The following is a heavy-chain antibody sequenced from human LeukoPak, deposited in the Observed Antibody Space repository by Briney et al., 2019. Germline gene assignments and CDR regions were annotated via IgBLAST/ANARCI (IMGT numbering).Heavy chain of an antibody. D-gene: IGHD2-2*01. CDR1: GFTFSSYG. V-gene: IGHV3-30*18. CDR3: AKDRQYKLLDNWFDP. J-gene: IGHJ5*02. CDR2: ISYDGSNK. Sequence: GSLRLSCAASGFTFSSYGMHWVRQAPGKGLEWVAVISYDGSNKYYADSVKGRFTISRDNSKNTLSLQMNSLRAEDTAVYYCAKDRQYKLLDNWFDPWGQGTLVTVSS.